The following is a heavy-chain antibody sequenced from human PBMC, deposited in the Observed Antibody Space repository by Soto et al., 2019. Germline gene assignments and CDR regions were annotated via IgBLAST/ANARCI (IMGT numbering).Heavy chain of an antibody. CDR3: ARVLRYFDWPPGPNWFDP. Sequence: GGSLRLSCAASGFTFSSYEMNWVRQAPGKGLEWVSYISSSGSTIYYADSVKGRFTISRDNAKNSLYLQMNSLRAEDTAVYYCARVLRYFDWPPGPNWFDPWGQGTLVTVSS. CDR1: GFTFSSYE. CDR2: ISSSGSTI. D-gene: IGHD3-9*01. J-gene: IGHJ5*02. V-gene: IGHV3-48*03.